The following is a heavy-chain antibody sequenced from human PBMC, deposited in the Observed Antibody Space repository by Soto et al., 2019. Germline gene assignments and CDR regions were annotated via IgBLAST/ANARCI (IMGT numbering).Heavy chain of an antibody. CDR1: GYTFTSYY. CDR2: INPSGGST. J-gene: IGHJ6*04. D-gene: IGHD3-10*01. CDR3: ARDWPYYYGSAKNGIDF. Sequence: GASVKVSCKASGYTFTSYYMHWVRQAPGQGLEWMGIINPSGGSTSYAQKFQGRVTMTRDTSTSTVYMELSSLRSEDTAVYYCARDWPYYYGSAKNGIDFWCTGTTVTGSS. V-gene: IGHV1-46*01.